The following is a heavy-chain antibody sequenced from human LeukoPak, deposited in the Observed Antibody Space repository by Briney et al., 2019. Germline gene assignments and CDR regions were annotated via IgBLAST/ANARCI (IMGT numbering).Heavy chain of an antibody. CDR3: ARGGYCSSTSCYVGADFDY. CDR1: GFTFSSSS. D-gene: IGHD2-2*01. CDR2: ISTSSIYI. J-gene: IGHJ4*02. Sequence: GGSLRLSCAASGFTFSSSSMNWVRQAPGKGLEWVSSISTSSIYIYYADSMKGRFTISRDNAKNSLYLQMNSLRAEDTAVYYCARGGYCSSTSCYVGADFDYWGQGTLVTVSS. V-gene: IGHV3-21*01.